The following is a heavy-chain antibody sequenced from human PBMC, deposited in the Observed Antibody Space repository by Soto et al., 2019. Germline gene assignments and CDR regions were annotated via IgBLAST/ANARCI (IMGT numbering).Heavy chain of an antibody. J-gene: IGHJ5*02. D-gene: IGHD3-3*01. CDR3: TKGDSSGYFDPSSGYSTPDH. Sequence: EVQLFESGGGLVEPGESLRLSCAASGFIFKDFALSWDRQAPEKGLDWVSTITTSDDITYSADSVRGRFTISRDNSANTLFLQMSSLRGDDTATYYCTKGDSSGYFDPSSGYSTPDHWGQGTLVTVAS. V-gene: IGHV3-23*01. CDR2: ITTSDDIT. CDR1: GFIFKDFA.